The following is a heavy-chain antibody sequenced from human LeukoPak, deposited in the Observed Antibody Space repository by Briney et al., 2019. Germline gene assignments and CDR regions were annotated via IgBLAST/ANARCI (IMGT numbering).Heavy chain of an antibody. CDR1: GFTFDDYA. V-gene: IGHV3-9*01. CDR2: ISWNSGSI. Sequence: GGSLRLSCAASGFTFDDYAMHWVRQAPGKGLEWVSGISWNSGSIGYADSVKGRFTISRDNAKSTLYLQMNSLRAEDTAVYYCLTIVETDLDAFDIWGQGTKVTVSS. J-gene: IGHJ3*02. D-gene: IGHD2-21*01. CDR3: LTIVETDLDAFDI.